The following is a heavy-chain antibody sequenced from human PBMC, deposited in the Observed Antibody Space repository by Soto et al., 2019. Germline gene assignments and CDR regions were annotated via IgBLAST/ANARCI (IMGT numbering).Heavy chain of an antibody. CDR1: GFSLTTSGVG. D-gene: IGHD1-1*01. CDR3: AHRRGGYNWNDGNFDY. CDR2: IYWDNDR. Sequence: QITLEESGPALVNPTQTLTLTCTFSGFSLTTSGVGVGWIRQPPGKALEWLGLIYWDNDRRYSPSLRNRLSISKDTSKNQVVLTMTDMGPVDTATYYCAHRRGGYNWNDGNFDYWGQGALVTVSS. V-gene: IGHV2-5*02. J-gene: IGHJ4*02.